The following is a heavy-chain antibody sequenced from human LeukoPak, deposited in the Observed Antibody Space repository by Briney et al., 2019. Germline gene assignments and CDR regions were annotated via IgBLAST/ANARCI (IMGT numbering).Heavy chain of an antibody. CDR2: ISGSGHDI. J-gene: IGHJ5*01. V-gene: IGHV3-11*04. Sequence: GGSLRLSCAASGFTFSDSYMTWVRQAPGKGVEWVAYISGSGHDINYSDSVKGRFTTSRDNAKNSLYLQMSSLRVEDTAVYYCPRDPRHFDSCGQGTLVTVSS. CDR1: GFTFSDSY. D-gene: IGHD6-6*01. CDR3: PRDPRHFDS.